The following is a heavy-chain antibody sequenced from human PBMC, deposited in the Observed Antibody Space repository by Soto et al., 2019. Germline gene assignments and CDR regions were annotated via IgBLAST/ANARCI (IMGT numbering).Heavy chain of an antibody. Sequence: EVQVVESGGGLVQPGGSLRLSCAAIGFSLRSDWMAWVRQIPGKGLEFVANIKEDGSVKNYVDSVKGRFSISRDNDKNALYLHMNSLRAEDTAVYYCGTDRWGGAFDMWGQGTTVTVSS. J-gene: IGHJ3*02. CDR1: GFSLRSDW. CDR3: GTDRWGGAFDM. V-gene: IGHV3-7*01. D-gene: IGHD3-10*01. CDR2: IKEDGSVK.